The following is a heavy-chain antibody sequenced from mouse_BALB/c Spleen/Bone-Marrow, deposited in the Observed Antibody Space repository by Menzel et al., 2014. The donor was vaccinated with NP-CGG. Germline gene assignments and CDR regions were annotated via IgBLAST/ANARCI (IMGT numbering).Heavy chain of an antibody. V-gene: IGHV5-12-1*01. Sequence: DVMLVESGGGLVKPGGFTKLSCAASGFAFSSYDMSWVRQTPEKRLEWVAYISSGGGSTYYPDTVKGRFTISRDNAKNTLYLQMSSLKSEDTAMYYCARLLPRGAMDYWGQGTSVTVSS. CDR3: ARLLPRGAMDY. D-gene: IGHD2-10*01. CDR2: ISSGGGST. J-gene: IGHJ4*01. CDR1: GFAFSSYD.